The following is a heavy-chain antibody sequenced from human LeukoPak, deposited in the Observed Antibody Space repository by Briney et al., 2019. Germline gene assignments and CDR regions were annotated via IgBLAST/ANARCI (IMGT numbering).Heavy chain of an antibody. Sequence: SEALSLTCTVSGGSISSSSYYWGWIRHPPGKGLEWIGSIYYSGSTYYNPSLKSRVTISVDTSKNQFSLKLSSVTAADTAVHYCARGGTHDYWGQGTLVTVSS. V-gene: IGHV4-39*07. CDR1: GGSISSSSYY. J-gene: IGHJ4*02. CDR2: IYYSGST. D-gene: IGHD1-1*01. CDR3: ARGGTHDY.